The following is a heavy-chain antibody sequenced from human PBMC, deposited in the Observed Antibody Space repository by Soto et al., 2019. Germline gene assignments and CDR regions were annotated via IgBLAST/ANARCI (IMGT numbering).Heavy chain of an antibody. Sequence: ASVKVSCKASGYTFTGYYMHWVRQAPGQGLEWMGWINPNSGGTNYAQKFQGWVTMTRDTSISTAYMELSRLRSDDTAVYYCARTGGAGTNYYYYGMDVWGAGTTVTV. CDR2: INPNSGGT. CDR3: ARTGGAGTNYYYYGMDV. J-gene: IGHJ6*02. V-gene: IGHV1-2*04. CDR1: GYTFTGYY. D-gene: IGHD1-7*01.